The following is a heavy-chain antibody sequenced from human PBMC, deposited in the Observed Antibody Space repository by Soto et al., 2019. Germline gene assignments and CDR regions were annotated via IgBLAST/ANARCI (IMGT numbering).Heavy chain of an antibody. V-gene: IGHV3-23*01. J-gene: IGHJ5*02. CDR1: GFTFSSYA. D-gene: IGHD2-2*01. CDR3: AKDWLYCSSTSCPNWFDP. CDR2: ISGSGGST. Sequence: GGSLRLSCAASGFTFSSYAMSWVRQAPGKGLEWVSAISGSGGSTYYADSVKGRFTISRDNSKNTLYLQMNSLRAEDTAVYYCAKDWLYCSSTSCPNWFDPWGQGTLVTVSS.